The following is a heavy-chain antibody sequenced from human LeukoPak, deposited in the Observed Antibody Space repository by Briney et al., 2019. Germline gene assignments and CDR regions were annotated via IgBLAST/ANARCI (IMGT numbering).Heavy chain of an antibody. V-gene: IGHV1-24*01. D-gene: IGHD3-10*01. Sequence: ASVKVSCKASGYTFTGYYMHWVRQAPGKGLEWMGGFDPEDGETIYAQKFQGRVTMTEDTSTDTAYMELSSLRSEDTAVYYCATVGNITMVRGVTYYYYYGMDVWGQGTTVTVSS. CDR3: ATVGNITMVRGVTYYYYYGMDV. J-gene: IGHJ6*02. CDR2: FDPEDGET. CDR1: GYTFTGYY.